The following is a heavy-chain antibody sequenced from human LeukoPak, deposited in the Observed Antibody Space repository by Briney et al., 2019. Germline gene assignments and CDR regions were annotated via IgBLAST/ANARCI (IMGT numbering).Heavy chain of an antibody. Sequence: GGSLRLSCAASGFTVNRNYMIWVRQAPGKGLECVSVIYSGGTTWYADSVKGRFTISRDTNTLYLQMNSLRAEDTAVYYCARKSDSLLVREGDCWGQGTLVTVSS. CDR3: ARKSDSLLVREGDC. D-gene: IGHD3-10*01. CDR2: IYSGGTT. CDR1: GFTVNRNY. J-gene: IGHJ4*02. V-gene: IGHV3-66*01.